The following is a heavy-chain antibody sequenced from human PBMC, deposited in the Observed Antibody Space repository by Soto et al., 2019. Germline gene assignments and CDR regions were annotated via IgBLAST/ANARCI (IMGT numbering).Heavy chain of an antibody. CDR3: ARSRSGAVADSFDF. CDR2: ISRDGTNK. CDR1: VFTFIRYA. Sequence: GWSLRLACASSVFTFIRYAIHWVRQAPGKGLEWVAVISRDGTNKYYVDSVKGRFTIPRDNSRNTLYLQMNSLRHEDAAVYYCARSRSGAVADSFDFWGQGTLVTVSS. D-gene: IGHD3-10*01. J-gene: IGHJ4*02. V-gene: IGHV3-30*04.